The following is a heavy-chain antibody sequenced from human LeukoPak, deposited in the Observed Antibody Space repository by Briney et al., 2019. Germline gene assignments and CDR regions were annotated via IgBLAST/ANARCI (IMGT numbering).Heavy chain of an antibody. D-gene: IGHD4-23*01. J-gene: IGHJ1*01. CDR2: IKSGGSTT. CDR3: ARPLGGNPPIAS. CDR1: GFTFSSYW. V-gene: IGHV3-74*01. Sequence: GGSLRLSCAASGFTFSSYWMEWVRRAPGKGLVWVSRIKSGGSTTTYADSVKGRFTISRDNAKNTLYLQMNSLRAEDKAVYSCARPLGGNPPIASWGQGTLVTVSS.